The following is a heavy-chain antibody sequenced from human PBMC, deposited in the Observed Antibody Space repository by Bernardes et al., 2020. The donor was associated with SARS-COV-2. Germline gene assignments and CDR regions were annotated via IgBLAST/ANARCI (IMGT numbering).Heavy chain of an antibody. Sequence: SETLSITCAVSGGSISSGGYSWSWIRQPPGKGLEWIGYIYHSGSTYYNPSLKSRVTISVDRSKNQFSLKLSSVTAADTAVYYCARATHLTVTTAAQPYYYYGMDVWGQGTTVTVSS. J-gene: IGHJ6*02. CDR3: ARATHLTVTTAAQPYYYYGMDV. D-gene: IGHD4-17*01. CDR2: IYHSGST. V-gene: IGHV4-30-2*01. CDR1: GGSISSGGYS.